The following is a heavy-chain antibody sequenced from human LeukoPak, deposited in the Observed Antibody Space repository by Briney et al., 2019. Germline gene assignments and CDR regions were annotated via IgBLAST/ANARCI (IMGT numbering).Heavy chain of an antibody. J-gene: IGHJ4*02. CDR1: GYTFTSYG. CDR2: ISAYNGNT. D-gene: IGHD3-9*01. CDR3: ARVYGAFDWLRNRFDY. V-gene: IGHV1-18*01. Sequence: GASVKVSCKASGYTFTSYGISWVRQAPGQGLEWMGWISAYNGNTNYAQKLQGGVTMTTDTSTSTAYMELRSLSSDDTAVYYCARVYGAFDWLRNRFDYWGQGTLVTVSS.